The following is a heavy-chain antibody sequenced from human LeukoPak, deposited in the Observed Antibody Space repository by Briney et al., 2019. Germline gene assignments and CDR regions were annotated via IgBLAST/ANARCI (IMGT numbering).Heavy chain of an antibody. J-gene: IGHJ4*02. Sequence: GGSLRLSCVASGFTFSSYWMSWVRQAPGKGLEWVANIKQDGSEKYYVDSVKGRFTISRDNAKNSLYLQMNSLRAEDTAVYYCARSIAVAGTNFDYWGQGTLVTVSS. CDR2: IKQDGSEK. D-gene: IGHD6-19*01. V-gene: IGHV3-7*03. CDR3: ARSIAVAGTNFDY. CDR1: GFTFSSYW.